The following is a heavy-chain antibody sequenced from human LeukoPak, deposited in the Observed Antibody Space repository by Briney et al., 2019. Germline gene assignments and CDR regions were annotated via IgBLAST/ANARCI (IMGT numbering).Heavy chain of an antibody. V-gene: IGHV1-2*02. CDR3: ARGHYYADFTFPLHY. CDR2: INPNSGGT. CDR1: GYTFTGYY. Sequence: EASVKVSCKASGYTFTGYYMHWVRQAPGQGLEWMGWINPNSGGTNYAQKFQGRVTMTRDTSITTAYMEMSRLRSDDTAVYYCARGHYYADFTFPLHYWGQGTLVTVSP. J-gene: IGHJ4*02. D-gene: IGHD2/OR15-2a*01.